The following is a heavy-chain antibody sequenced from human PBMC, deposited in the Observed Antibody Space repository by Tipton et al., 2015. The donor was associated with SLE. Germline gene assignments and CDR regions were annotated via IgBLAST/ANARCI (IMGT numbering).Heavy chain of an antibody. CDR3: VGRFSSSWFYYYGMDV. CDR1: GFTFSSYA. D-gene: IGHD6-13*01. CDR2: IYYSGST. Sequence: LRLSCAASGFTFSSYAMSWVRQAPGKGLEWIGSIYYSGSTYYNPSLKSRVTISLDTSKNQFSLKLSSVTAADTAVYYCVGRFSSSWFYYYGMDVWGQGTTVTVSS. J-gene: IGHJ6*02. V-gene: IGHV4-38-2*01.